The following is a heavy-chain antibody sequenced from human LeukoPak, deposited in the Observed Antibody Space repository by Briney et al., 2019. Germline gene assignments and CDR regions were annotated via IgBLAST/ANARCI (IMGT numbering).Heavy chain of an antibody. CDR3: AKGGYGSENGYYFDY. V-gene: IGHV3-9*01. D-gene: IGHD3-10*01. CDR2: ISWNSGSI. Sequence: GGSLRLSCAASGFNFDDYAMHWVRQAPGKGLEWVSGISWNSGSIGYADSVKGRFTISRDNAKNSLYLQMNSLRAEDTALYYCAKGGYGSENGYYFDYWGQGTLVTVSS. J-gene: IGHJ4*02. CDR1: GFNFDDYA.